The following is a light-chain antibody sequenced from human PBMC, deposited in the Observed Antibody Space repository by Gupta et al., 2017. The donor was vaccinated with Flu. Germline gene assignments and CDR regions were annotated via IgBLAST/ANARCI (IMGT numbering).Light chain of an antibody. V-gene: IGKV1-5*03. Sequence: DIQMTQSPYTLSASVGDRVTITCRASQSISSWLAWYQQKPGKRPKLLIYKASSLQSGVPSRCSGSGSGTEFTLTISSLQPVDFAAYYCQQYKSYRSFGQGTKVEIK. CDR3: QQYKSYRS. CDR2: KAS. CDR1: QSISSW. J-gene: IGKJ1*01.